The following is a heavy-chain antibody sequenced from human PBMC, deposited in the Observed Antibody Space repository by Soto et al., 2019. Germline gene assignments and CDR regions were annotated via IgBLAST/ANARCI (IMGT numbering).Heavy chain of an antibody. V-gene: IGHV3-23*01. D-gene: IGHD2-2*03. CDR3: AKEDGYCSSSSCPFGLDV. CDR2: ISASGDFT. Sequence: QTGGSLRLSCAASGFIFGSYAMGWVRQAPGKGLEWVSDISASGDFTFYADSVKGRFTISRDNSKNTLYLQMNSLRADDTAVYFCAKEDGYCSSSSCPFGLDVWGQGTTVTVSS. J-gene: IGHJ6*02. CDR1: GFIFGSYA.